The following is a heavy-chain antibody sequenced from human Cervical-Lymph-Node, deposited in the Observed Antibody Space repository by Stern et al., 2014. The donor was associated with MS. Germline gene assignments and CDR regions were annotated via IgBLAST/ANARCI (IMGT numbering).Heavy chain of an antibody. Sequence: SGPTLVKPTQTLTLTCRVSGFSLNTIGEGVGWIRQPPGKALEWLALIYWDDDRRYRPSLKDRLTITKDTSKNLVVLKMTNMDPLDTATYYCAHSSLSVGVSFDYWGQGSLITVSS. J-gene: IGHJ4*02. D-gene: IGHD3-10*01. CDR2: IYWDDDR. CDR3: AHSSLSVGVSFDY. CDR1: GFSLNTIGEG. V-gene: IGHV2-5*02.